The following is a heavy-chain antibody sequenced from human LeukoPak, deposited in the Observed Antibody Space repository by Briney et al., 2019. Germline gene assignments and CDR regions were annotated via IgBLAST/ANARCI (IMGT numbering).Heavy chain of an antibody. Sequence: SVTVSCKASRDTFNNYVISWVRQAPGQGLEWMGRIIPNPDISNYGKKYQGRVTISADTSTNTVYMELRSLKLEDTAVYYCALLSGRGPDFDYWGQGTLVTVSP. D-gene: IGHD2-15*01. CDR2: IIPNPDIS. V-gene: IGHV1-69*04. CDR1: RDTFNNYV. CDR3: ALLSGRGPDFDY. J-gene: IGHJ4*02.